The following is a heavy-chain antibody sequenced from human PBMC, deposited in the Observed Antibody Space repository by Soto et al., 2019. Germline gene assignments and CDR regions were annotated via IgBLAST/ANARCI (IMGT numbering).Heavy chain of an antibody. J-gene: IGHJ3*02. CDR3: ARDGGVAVAVDAVFEI. D-gene: IGHD6-19*01. Sequence: SETLSLTCTVSGGSISSYYWSWIRQPPGKGLEWIGYIYYSGSTNYNPSLKSRVTISVDTSKNQFSLKLSSVTAADTAVYYCARDGGVAVAVDAVFEIWGKGTMVTVSS. V-gene: IGHV4-59*01. CDR2: IYYSGST. CDR1: GGSISSYY.